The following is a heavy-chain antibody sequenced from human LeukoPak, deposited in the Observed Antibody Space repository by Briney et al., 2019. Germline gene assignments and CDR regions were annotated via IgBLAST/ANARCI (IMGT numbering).Heavy chain of an antibody. D-gene: IGHD4-17*01. CDR1: GFTFSSYA. Sequence: GGSLRLSCAASGFTFSSYAMSWVRQAPGKGLEWVSAISGSGGSTYYADSVKGRFTISGDNSKNTLYLQMNSLRAEDTAVYYCAKPYGDYEGFWFDPWGQGTLVTVSS. V-gene: IGHV3-23*01. J-gene: IGHJ5*02. CDR2: ISGSGGST. CDR3: AKPYGDYEGFWFDP.